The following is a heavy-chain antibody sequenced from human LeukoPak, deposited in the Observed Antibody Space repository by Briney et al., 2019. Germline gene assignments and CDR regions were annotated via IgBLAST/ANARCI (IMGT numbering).Heavy chain of an antibody. CDR3: ARSYSGLTADY. D-gene: IGHD2-21*01. J-gene: IGHJ4*02. Sequence: PGGSLRLSCAASGFTFSSYAMHWVRQAPGKGLEWVAVISYDGSNKYYADSVKGRFTISRDNSKNTLYLQMNSLRAEDTAVYYCARSYSGLTADYGGQGTLATVS. CDR1: GFTFSSYA. V-gene: IGHV3-30-3*01. CDR2: ISYDGSNK.